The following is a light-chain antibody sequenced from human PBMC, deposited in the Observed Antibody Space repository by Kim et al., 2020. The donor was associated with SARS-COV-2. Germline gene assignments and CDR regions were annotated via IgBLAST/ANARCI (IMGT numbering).Light chain of an antibody. CDR1: YTDIGAFDF. CDR2: AVN. CDR3: SSYSSSSTRL. J-gene: IGLJ2*01. V-gene: IGLV2-14*03. Sequence: QSALTQPASVSGSPGQSITISCTGTYTDIGAFDFVSWYQQFPGKASQLIIYAVNNRPSGVSDRFSGSKSEITASLTISGLQAEDQADYYCSSYSSSSTRLFGGGTQLTVL.